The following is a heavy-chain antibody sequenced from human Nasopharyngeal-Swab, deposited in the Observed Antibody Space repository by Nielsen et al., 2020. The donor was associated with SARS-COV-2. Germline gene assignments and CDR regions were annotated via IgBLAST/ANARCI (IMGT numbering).Heavy chain of an antibody. Sequence: ASVKVSCKASGYTFTSYYMHWVRQAPGQGLEWMGIINPSGGSTSYAQKFQGRVTMTRDTSTSTVYMELSSLRSEDTAVYYCARDGNTVTTGYYGMDVWGQGTTVTVSS. CDR2: INPSGGST. CDR1: GYTFTSYY. D-gene: IGHD4-17*01. J-gene: IGHJ6*02. V-gene: IGHV1-46*01. CDR3: ARDGNTVTTGYYGMDV.